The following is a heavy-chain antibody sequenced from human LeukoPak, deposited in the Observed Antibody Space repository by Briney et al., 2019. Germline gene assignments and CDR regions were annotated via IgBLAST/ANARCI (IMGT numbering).Heavy chain of an antibody. Sequence: GGSLRLSCAASGFTFDDYAMHWVRQVPGKGLEWVSFISWDGGSTYYADSVKGRFTISRDNAKNSLYLQMNSLRAEDTAVYYCARDRLHYGEYEKTFDYWGQGTLVTVSS. J-gene: IGHJ4*02. CDR1: GFTFDDYA. V-gene: IGHV3-43D*03. CDR2: ISWDGGST. CDR3: ARDRLHYGEYEKTFDY. D-gene: IGHD4-17*01.